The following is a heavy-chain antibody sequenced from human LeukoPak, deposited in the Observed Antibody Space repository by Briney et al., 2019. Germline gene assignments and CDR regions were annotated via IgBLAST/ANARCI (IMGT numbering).Heavy chain of an antibody. CDR1: GYTFTSYG. CDR2: ISAYNGNT. CDR3: ASGAAAGIDAFDI. D-gene: IGHD6-13*01. Sequence: ASVKVSCKASGYTFTSYGISWVRQAPGQGLAWMGWISAYNGNTNDAQKLQGRVTMTTDTSTSTAYMELRSLRSDDTAVYYCASGAAAGIDAFDIWGQGTMVTVSS. V-gene: IGHV1-18*01. J-gene: IGHJ3*02.